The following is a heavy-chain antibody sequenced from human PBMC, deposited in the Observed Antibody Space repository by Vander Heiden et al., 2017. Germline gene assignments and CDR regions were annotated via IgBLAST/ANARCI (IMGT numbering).Heavy chain of an antibody. CDR2: ISSNGGST. D-gene: IGHD6-19*01. CDR3: ARGDSSGWYGGYFQH. J-gene: IGHJ1*01. Sequence: EVQLVESGGGLVQPGGSLRLSCAASGFTFRSYARHWVRQATRKGLEYVSAISSNGGSTYYANSVKGRFTISRDNSKNTLYLQMGSLRAEDMAVYYCARGDSSGWYGGYFQHWGQGTLVTVSS. CDR1: GFTFRSYA. V-gene: IGHV3-64*01.